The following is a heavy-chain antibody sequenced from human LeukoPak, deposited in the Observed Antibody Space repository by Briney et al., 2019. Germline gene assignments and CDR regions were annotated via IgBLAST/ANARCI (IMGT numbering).Heavy chain of an antibody. CDR2: ISGSGGST. J-gene: IGHJ4*02. CDR3: AKVGSSDFWSGYSDSRLFDY. V-gene: IGHV3-23*01. D-gene: IGHD3-3*01. CDR1: GFTFSSYA. Sequence: PGGSLRLSCAASGFTFSSYAMSWVRQAPGKGLEWVSAISGSGGSTYYADSVKGRFTISRDNSKNTLYLLMNSLRAEDTAVYYCAKVGSSDFWSGYSDSRLFDYWGQGTLVTVSS.